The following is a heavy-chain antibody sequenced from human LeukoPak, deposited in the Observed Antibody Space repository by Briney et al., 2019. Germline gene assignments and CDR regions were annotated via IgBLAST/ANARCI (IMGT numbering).Heavy chain of an antibody. CDR3: ARGRVVVVAAPYFDY. Sequence: SETLSPTCTVSGGSISSGGYYWSWIRQHPGKGLEWIGYIYYSGSTYYNPSLKSRVTISVDTSKNQFSLKLSSVTAADTAVYYCARGRVVVVAAPYFDYWGQGTLVTVSS. CDR1: GGSISSGGYY. CDR2: IYYSGST. J-gene: IGHJ4*02. V-gene: IGHV4-31*03. D-gene: IGHD2-15*01.